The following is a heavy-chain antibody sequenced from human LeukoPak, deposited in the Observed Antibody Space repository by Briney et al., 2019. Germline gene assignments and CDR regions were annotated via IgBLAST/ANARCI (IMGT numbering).Heavy chain of an antibody. J-gene: IGHJ4*02. V-gene: IGHV3-53*01. CDR3: ARDLNSYDSSASGH. Sequence: QTGGSLRLSCAASGFTVSSNYMSWVRQAPGKGLEWVSVICSGGSTYYADSVKGRFSISRDNSKNTLYLQMNSLRAEDTAVYYCARDLNSYDSSASGHWGQGTLVTVSS. CDR1: GFTVSSNY. D-gene: IGHD3-22*01. CDR2: ICSGGST.